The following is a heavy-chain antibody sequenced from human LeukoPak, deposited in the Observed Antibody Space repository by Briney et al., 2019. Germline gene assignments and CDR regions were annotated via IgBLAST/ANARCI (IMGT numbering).Heavy chain of an antibody. Sequence: GGSLRLSCAASGFTFSSYAMHWVRQAPGKGLEWVAVISYDGSNKYYADSVKGRFTISRDNSKNTLYLEMNNLRAEDTAVYYCAKARSGYDYQVEYWGQGTLVTVSS. V-gene: IGHV3-30*04. CDR3: AKARSGYDYQVEY. CDR1: GFTFSSYA. J-gene: IGHJ4*02. D-gene: IGHD3-22*01. CDR2: ISYDGSNK.